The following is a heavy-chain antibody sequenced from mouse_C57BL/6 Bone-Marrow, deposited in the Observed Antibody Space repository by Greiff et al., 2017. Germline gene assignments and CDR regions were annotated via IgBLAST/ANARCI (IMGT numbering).Heavy chain of an antibody. D-gene: IGHD2-1*01. CDR1: GYSFPSYY. J-gene: IGHJ1*03. CDR3: ARDGNHWYFDV. Sequence: QVQLQQSGPELVKPGASVKISCKASGYSFPSYYIHWVKQRPGQGLEWIGWIYPGSGNTKYNEKFKGKATLTADTASSTAYMQLSSLTSEDSAVYYCARDGNHWYFDVWGTGTTVTVSS. V-gene: IGHV1-66*01. CDR2: IYPGSGNT.